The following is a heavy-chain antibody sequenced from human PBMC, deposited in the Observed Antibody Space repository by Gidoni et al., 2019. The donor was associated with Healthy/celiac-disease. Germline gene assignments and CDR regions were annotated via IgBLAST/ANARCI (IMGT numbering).Heavy chain of an antibody. CDR2: ISGSGGST. V-gene: IGHV3-23*01. CDR1: GFTFSSYA. J-gene: IGHJ5*02. D-gene: IGHD3-10*01. CDR3: AKDPGGYYGSGSYFQNWFDP. Sequence: EVQLLESGGGLVQPGGSLRLSCAASGFTFSSYAMSWVRQAPGKGLEWVSAISGSGGSTYYADSVKGRFTISRDNSKNTLYLQMNSLRAEDTAVYYCAKDPGGYYGSGSYFQNWFDPWGQGTLVTVSS.